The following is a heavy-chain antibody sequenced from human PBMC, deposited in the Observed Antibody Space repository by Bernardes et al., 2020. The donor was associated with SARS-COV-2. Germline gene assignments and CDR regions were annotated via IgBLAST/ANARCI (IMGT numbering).Heavy chain of an antibody. D-gene: IGHD2-2*01. CDR1: GYTFTSYG. J-gene: IGHJ4*02. CDR2: ISAYNGNT. CDR3: ARVAPKDIVVVPAAMNWDY. Sequence: ASVKVSCKVSGYTFTSYGISWVRQAPGQGLEWMGWISAYNGNTNYAQKLQGRVTMTTDTSTSTAYMELRSLRSDDTAVYYCARVAPKDIVVVPAAMNWDYWGQGTLVTVSS. V-gene: IGHV1-18*01.